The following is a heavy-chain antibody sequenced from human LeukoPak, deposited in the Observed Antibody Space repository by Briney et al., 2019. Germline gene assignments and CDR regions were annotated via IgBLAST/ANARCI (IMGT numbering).Heavy chain of an antibody. D-gene: IGHD7-27*01. V-gene: IGHV1-46*01. J-gene: IGHJ4*02. CDR3: ARGGGPGDYPFDF. Sequence: ASVKVSCKASGYTFTTYYMHWVRQAPGQGLEWVGIINPRGGSTTYAQKFQGRVTMTRDTSTSTVYMELSSLKSDDTAVYYCARGGGPGDYPFDFWGQGTLVTVSS. CDR1: GYTFTTYY. CDR2: INPRGGST.